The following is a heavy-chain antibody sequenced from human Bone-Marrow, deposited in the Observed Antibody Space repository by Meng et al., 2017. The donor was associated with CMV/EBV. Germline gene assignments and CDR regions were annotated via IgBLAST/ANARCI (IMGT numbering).Heavy chain of an antibody. CDR3: YGSFLGGVDH. D-gene: IGHD3-10*01. V-gene: IGHV3-23*01. CDR1: GFTFSNFA. Sequence: GESLKISCAASGFTFSNFAMSWVRHTPGKGLEWVSAITADDGSTHYADSVNGRFSIPRDNFENTLYLQMNSLRADDTAVYYCYGSFLGGVDHWGQGTLVTVSS. CDR2: ITADDGST. J-gene: IGHJ4*02.